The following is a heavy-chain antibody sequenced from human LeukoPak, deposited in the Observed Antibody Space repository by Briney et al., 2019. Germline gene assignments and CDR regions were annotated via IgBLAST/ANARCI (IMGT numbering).Heavy chain of an antibody. CDR1: GFTFDDYG. D-gene: IGHD6-19*01. CDR2: INWNGGST. V-gene: IGHV3-20*04. Sequence: PGGSLRLSCAASGFTFDDYGMSWVRQAPGKGLEWGSGINWNGGSTGYADSVKGRFTISRDNAKNSLYLQMNSLRAEDTALYYCASATGEQWLELFDYWGQGTLVTVSS. CDR3: ASATGEQWLELFDY. J-gene: IGHJ4*02.